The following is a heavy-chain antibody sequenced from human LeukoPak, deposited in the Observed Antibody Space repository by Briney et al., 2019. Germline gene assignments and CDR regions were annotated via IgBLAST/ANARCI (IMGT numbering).Heavy chain of an antibody. CDR3: ARNFGYSSGFADY. CDR2: ISSSSSYT. CDR1: GFTFSDYY. J-gene: IGHJ4*02. V-gene: IGHV3-11*06. Sequence: GGSLRLSCAASGFTFSDYYMSWIRQAPGKGLEWVSYISSSSSYTNYADCVKGGFTISRDNAKNPLYLQMNSLRAEDTAVYSSARNFGYSSGFADYWGQGTLVTVSS. D-gene: IGHD6-19*01.